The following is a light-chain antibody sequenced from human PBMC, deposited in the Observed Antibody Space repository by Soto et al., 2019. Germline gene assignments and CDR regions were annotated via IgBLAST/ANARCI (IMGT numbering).Light chain of an antibody. J-gene: IGLJ3*02. CDR1: SSNIGAPYD. Sequence: QSVLTQPPSVSGSPGQRVTISCTGNSSNIGAPYDVHWYQQLPGTVPKLLISGNSHRPSGVPDRFSGSKSGPSASLAITGLQAEDEADYYCQSYDSSLTGWVFGGWTKLTVL. V-gene: IGLV1-40*01. CDR3: QSYDSSLTGWV. CDR2: GNS.